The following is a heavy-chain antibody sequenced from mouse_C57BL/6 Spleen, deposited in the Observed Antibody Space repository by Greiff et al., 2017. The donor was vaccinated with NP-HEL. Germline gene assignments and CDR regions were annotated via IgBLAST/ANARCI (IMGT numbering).Heavy chain of an antibody. D-gene: IGHD4-1*01. V-gene: IGHV1-55*01. Sequence: QVLLQQSGAELVKPGASVKMSCKASGYTFTSYWITWVKQRPGQGLEWIGDIYPGSGSTNYNEKFKSKATLTVDTSSSTAYMQLSSLTSEDSAVYYCARSGLGRWYFDVWGTGTTVTVSS. CDR3: ARSGLGRWYFDV. CDR1: GYTFTSYW. CDR2: IYPGSGST. J-gene: IGHJ1*03.